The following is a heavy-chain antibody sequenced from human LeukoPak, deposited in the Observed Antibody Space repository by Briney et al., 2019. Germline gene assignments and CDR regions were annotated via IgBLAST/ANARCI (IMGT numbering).Heavy chain of an antibody. CDR2: IIPIFGTA. CDR1: GYTFNSYY. D-gene: IGHD1-26*01. V-gene: IGHV1-69*05. J-gene: IGHJ4*02. Sequence: SVKVSCKASGYTFNSYYMHWVRQAPGQGLEWMGRIIPIFGTANYAQKFQGRVTITTDESTSTAYMELSSLRSEDTAVYYCAIESGSYFGLRYFDYWGQGTLVTVSS. CDR3: AIESGSYFGLRYFDY.